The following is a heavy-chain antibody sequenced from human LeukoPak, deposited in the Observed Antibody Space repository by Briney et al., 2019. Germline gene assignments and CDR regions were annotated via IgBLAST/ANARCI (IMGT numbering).Heavy chain of an antibody. CDR1: GYTFTTYW. Sequence: GESLKISCKGSGYTFTTYWIGWVRQMPGKGLELMGIIYPGDSDTRYSPSFQGQVTISADKSISTAYLQWSSLKASDTAMYYCARQLGHCSGGSCYSGGFDYWGQGTLVTVSS. CDR2: IYPGDSDT. D-gene: IGHD2-15*01. V-gene: IGHV5-51*01. CDR3: ARQLGHCSGGSCYSGGFDY. J-gene: IGHJ4*02.